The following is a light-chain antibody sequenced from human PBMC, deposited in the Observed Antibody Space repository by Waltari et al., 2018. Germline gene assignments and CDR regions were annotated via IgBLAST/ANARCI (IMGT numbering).Light chain of an antibody. CDR1: KLGDKY. CDR3: QAWDSSTVV. CDR2: QDS. V-gene: IGLV3-1*01. Sequence: SYELTQPPSVSVSPGQTASITCSGDKLGDKYACWYQQKPGQSPVLVIYQDSKRPSRIPGRVSGSNSGNTATLTISGSQAMDEADYYCQAWDSSTVVFGGGTKLTVL. J-gene: IGLJ2*01.